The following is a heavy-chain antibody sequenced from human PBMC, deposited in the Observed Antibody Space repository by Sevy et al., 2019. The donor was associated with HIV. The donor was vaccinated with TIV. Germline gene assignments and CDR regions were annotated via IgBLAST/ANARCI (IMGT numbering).Heavy chain of an antibody. D-gene: IGHD2-8*01. CDR1: GFNFNIYS. V-gene: IGHV3-23*01. CDR3: AREGCTRPHDH. CDR2: LSFVCGNI. Sequence: GGSLRLSCAVSGFNFNIYSMTWVRQAPGKGLEWVSTLSFVCGNINYADSVKGRFIISRDDSKNTLYLQMNSLRAEDTAVYFCAREGCTRPHDHRGQGTLVTVSS. J-gene: IGHJ4*02.